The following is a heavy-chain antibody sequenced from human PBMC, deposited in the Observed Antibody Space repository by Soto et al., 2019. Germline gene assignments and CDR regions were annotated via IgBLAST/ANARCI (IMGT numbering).Heavy chain of an antibody. CDR1: GYTFTSYG. CDR2: ISAYNGNT. D-gene: IGHD3-3*01. CDR3: ARVHAVYDHEISPGDY. V-gene: IGHV1-18*01. Sequence: GASVKVSCKASGYTFTSYGISWVRQAPGQGLEWMGWISAYNGNTNYAQKLQGRVTMTTDTSTSTAYMELRSLRSDDTAVYYCARVHAVYDHEISPGDYWGQGTLVTVSS. J-gene: IGHJ4*02.